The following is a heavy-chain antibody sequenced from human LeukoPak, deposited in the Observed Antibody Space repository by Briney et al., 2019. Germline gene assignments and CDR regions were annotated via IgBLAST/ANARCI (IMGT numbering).Heavy chain of an antibody. D-gene: IGHD3-22*01. CDR3: ARDSSYYDSSGYYYYGMDV. V-gene: IGHV4-34*01. J-gene: IGHJ6*02. CDR2: INHSGST. CDR1: GGSFSGYY. Sequence: SETLSLTCAVYGGSFSGYYWSWIRQPPGKGLEWIGEINHSGSTNYNPSLKSRVTISVDTSKKQFSLKLSSVTAADTAVYYCARDSSYYDSSGYYYYGMDVWGQGTTVTVSS.